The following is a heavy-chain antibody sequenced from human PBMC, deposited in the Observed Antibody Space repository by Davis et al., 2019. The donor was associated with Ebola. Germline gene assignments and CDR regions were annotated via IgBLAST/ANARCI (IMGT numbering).Heavy chain of an antibody. Sequence: ASVKVSCKASGYTFTSYDINWVRQATGQGLEWMGWMNPNSGNTGYAQKFRGRVTMTRNTSISTAYMELSSLRSEDTAVYYCARLRYSSFRSYYYGMDVWGQGTTVTVSS. CDR1: GYTFTSYD. CDR2: MNPNSGNT. J-gene: IGHJ6*02. D-gene: IGHD6-19*01. V-gene: IGHV1-8*01. CDR3: ARLRYSSFRSYYYGMDV.